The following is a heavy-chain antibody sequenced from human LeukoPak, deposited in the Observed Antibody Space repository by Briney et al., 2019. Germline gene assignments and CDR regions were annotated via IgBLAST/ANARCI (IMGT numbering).Heavy chain of an antibody. D-gene: IGHD3-10*02. V-gene: IGHV4-30-2*01. CDR2: IYHSGST. CDR1: GGSISSGGYS. Sequence: PSQTLSLTCAVSGGSISSGGYSWSWIRQPPGKGLEWIGYIYHSGSTYYNPSLKSRVTISVDRSKNQFPLKLSSVTAADTAVYYCARSVVRGVPRWFDPWGQGTLVTVSS. J-gene: IGHJ5*02. CDR3: ARSVVRGVPRWFDP.